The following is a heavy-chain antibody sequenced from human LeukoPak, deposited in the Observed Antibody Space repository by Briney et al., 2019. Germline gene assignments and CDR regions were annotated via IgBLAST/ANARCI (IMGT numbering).Heavy chain of an antibody. Sequence: PSETLSLTCAVYGGSFSGYYWSWIRQPPGKGLEWIGEINHSGRTNYNPSLKSRVTISVDTSKNQFSLKLSSVTAADTAMYYCARGDRLYEDSSRKSDAFDIWGQGTMVTVSS. V-gene: IGHV4-34*01. D-gene: IGHD5/OR15-5a*01. J-gene: IGHJ3*02. CDR2: INHSGRT. CDR3: ARGDRLYEDSSRKSDAFDI. CDR1: GGSFSGYY.